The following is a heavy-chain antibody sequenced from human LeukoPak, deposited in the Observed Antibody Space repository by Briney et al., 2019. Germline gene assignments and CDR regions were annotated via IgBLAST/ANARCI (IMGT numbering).Heavy chain of an antibody. Sequence: GGSLRLSCEASGFTFISYFMSWVRQAPGKGLEWVATIIGSGRTTNYADAVKGRFTISRDNSKNTLYLQMNSLRAEDTAVYYCARDKHFGSSAYYDFWSGLDYYYYYMDVWGKGTTVTVSS. D-gene: IGHD3-3*01. CDR2: IIGSGRTT. CDR3: ARDKHFGSSAYYDFWSGLDYYYYYMDV. J-gene: IGHJ6*03. V-gene: IGHV3-23*01. CDR1: GFTFISYF.